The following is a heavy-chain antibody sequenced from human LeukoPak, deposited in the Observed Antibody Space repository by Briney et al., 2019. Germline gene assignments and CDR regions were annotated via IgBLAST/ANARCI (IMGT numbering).Heavy chain of an antibody. V-gene: IGHV5-51*01. CDR2: IYPGDSET. CDR3: ARTNTRVPHRMDV. J-gene: IGHJ6*02. Sequence: GESLKISCKASGYDFSSYWIGWVRQMPGKGLEWLGTIYPGDSETRYGPSFQGQVTISVDKNITTVYLQWNSLKASDTAMYYCARTNTRVPHRMDVWGQGTTVTVSS. D-gene: IGHD2-8*01. CDR1: GYDFSSYW.